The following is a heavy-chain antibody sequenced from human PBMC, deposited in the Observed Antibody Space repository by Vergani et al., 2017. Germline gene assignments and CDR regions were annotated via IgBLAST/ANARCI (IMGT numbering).Heavy chain of an antibody. V-gene: IGHV4-4*07. CDR3: ARGGPYYDYVWGSYKAPFQH. D-gene: IGHD3-16*01. J-gene: IGHJ1*01. CDR1: GGSISSYY. CDR2: IYTSGST. Sequence: QVQLQESGPGLVKPSETLSLTCTVSGGSISSYYWSWIRQPAGKGLEWIGRIYTSGSTNYNPSLKSRVTMSVDTSKNQFSLKLSSVTAADTAVYYCARGGPYYDYVWGSYKAPFQHWGQGTLVTVSS.